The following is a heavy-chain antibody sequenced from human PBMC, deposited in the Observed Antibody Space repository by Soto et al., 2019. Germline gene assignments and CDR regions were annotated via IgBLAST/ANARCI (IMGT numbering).Heavy chain of an antibody. V-gene: IGHV4-59*01. J-gene: IGHJ4*02. CDR1: GGSISTYY. CDR3: ARDLSSRGYFDY. D-gene: IGHD2-15*01. CDR2: VSYLGNT. Sequence: SETLSLTCNISGGSISTYYWTWIRQSPGKGLEWIGYVSYLGNTNYNPSLKSRVTISVDTSKNQFSLKLSSVTAADTAVYYCARDLSSRGYFDYWGQGTLVTVSS.